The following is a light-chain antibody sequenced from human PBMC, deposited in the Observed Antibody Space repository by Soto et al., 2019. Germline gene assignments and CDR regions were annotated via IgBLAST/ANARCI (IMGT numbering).Light chain of an antibody. CDR1: QSISSY. Sequence: DIQMTQSPSSLSASVGDRVTITCRASQSISSYLYWYQQKPGKAPKRLIYAASSLQSGVTSKYSGSGSGTGFTLTIRCLQPEDFATYYCQQSYSTPRTFGQGTNVQIK. CDR2: AAS. J-gene: IGKJ1*01. V-gene: IGKV1-39*01. CDR3: QQSYSTPRT.